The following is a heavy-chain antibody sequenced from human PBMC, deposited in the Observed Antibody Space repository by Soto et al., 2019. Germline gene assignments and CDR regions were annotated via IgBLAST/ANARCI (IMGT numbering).Heavy chain of an antibody. CDR1: GFTFNNAW. Sequence: GGSLRLSCAASGFTFNNAWMNWVRQAPGKGLEWVGRIRSKTDGGTTEYATPVKGRFSISRDDSKNTLYLQMNSLKTEDTAVYYCWNYFNDYPGQGTLVTVSS. J-gene: IGHJ4*02. CDR2: IRSKTDGGTT. V-gene: IGHV3-15*07. CDR3: WNYFNDY. D-gene: IGHD3-10*01.